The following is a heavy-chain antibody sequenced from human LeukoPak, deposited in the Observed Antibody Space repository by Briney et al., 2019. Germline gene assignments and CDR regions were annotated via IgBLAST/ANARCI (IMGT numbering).Heavy chain of an antibody. D-gene: IGHD2-2*01. CDR2: IGTAGDP. Sequence: GGSLRLSCAASGFTFSSHDMHWVRQTTGKGLEWVSGIGTAGDPYYLDSVKGRFTISRDNAKNSLYLQMNSLRDEDTAVYYCARDQRAYCSTTSCKYNWFDPWGQGTLVTVSS. V-gene: IGHV3-13*05. CDR1: GFTFSSHD. CDR3: ARDQRAYCSTTSCKYNWFDP. J-gene: IGHJ5*02.